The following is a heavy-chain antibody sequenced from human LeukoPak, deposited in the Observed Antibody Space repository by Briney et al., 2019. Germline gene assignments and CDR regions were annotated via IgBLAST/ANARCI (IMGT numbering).Heavy chain of an antibody. CDR2: INHNGNVN. J-gene: IGHJ4*02. CDR3: ARGGGLDV. V-gene: IGHV3-7*03. D-gene: IGHD3/OR15-3a*01. CDR1: GFTFSSYW. Sequence: GGSLRLSCAASGFTFSSYWMNWARQAPGKGLEWVASINHNGNVNYYVDSVKGRFTISRDNAKNSLYLQMSNLRAEDTAVYFCARGGGLDVWGQGALVTVSS.